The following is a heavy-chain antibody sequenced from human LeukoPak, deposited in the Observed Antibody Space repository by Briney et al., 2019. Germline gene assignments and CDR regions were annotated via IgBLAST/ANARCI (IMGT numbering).Heavy chain of an antibody. J-gene: IGHJ4*02. D-gene: IGHD4-17*01. Sequence: GGSLRLSCAASGFSFSSFGMHWVRQAPGKGLVWVTSIRYDGSRKHYTDSVKGRFTISRDNSKNTLYLQMHSLRDEDTAVYYCAKDYGDFGDSSSYLDHWGQGTLVTVSS. CDR2: IRYDGSRK. V-gene: IGHV3-30*02. CDR1: GFSFSSFG. CDR3: AKDYGDFGDSSSYLDH.